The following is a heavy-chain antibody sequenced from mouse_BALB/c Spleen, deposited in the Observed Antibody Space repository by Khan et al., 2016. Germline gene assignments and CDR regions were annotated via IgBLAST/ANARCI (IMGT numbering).Heavy chain of an antibody. CDR2: VNPNNGGT. CDR1: GYSFTGYY. V-gene: IGHV1-18*01. CDR3: LRDAMDY. D-gene: IGHD1-1*01. J-gene: IGHJ4*01. Sequence: VQLKQSGPDLVKPGASVKIACKASGYSFTGYYMHWVKQSHGKSLEWIGRVNPNNGGTRYNQKFKDKAILTVDKSFSKAYMELRSLTSEASAVFYCLRDAMDYCGQGTLVTVSS.